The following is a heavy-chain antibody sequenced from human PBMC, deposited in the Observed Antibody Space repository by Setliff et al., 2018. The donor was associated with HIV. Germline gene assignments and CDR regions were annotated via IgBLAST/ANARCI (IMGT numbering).Heavy chain of an antibody. D-gene: IGHD2-2*01. CDR1: GFTLREVS. CDR2: FDPEDGET. J-gene: IGHJ4*02. Sequence: VSCKVSGFTLREVSMHWVRQAPAKGLEWMGYFDPEDGETVYALKFQGRVTMTEDTSTDTAYMELSGLRSEDTAVYYCAIDMVGGWLRPMPDFWGQGALVTVS. CDR3: AIDMVGGWLRPMPDF. V-gene: IGHV1-24*01.